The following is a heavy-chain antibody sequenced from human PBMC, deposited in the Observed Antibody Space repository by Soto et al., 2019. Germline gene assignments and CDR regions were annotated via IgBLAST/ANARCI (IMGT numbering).Heavy chain of an antibody. CDR1: GFTFSTYG. J-gene: IGHJ5*01. Sequence: PGGSLRLSCAASGFTFSTYGMHWVRQAPGKGLEWVAVISYDGNNKYYADSVKGRFTISRDNSKNTLYLQMNSLRAEDTAVYYCAKGGATKLNWFDPWGQGTLVTVSS. D-gene: IGHD1-26*01. V-gene: IGHV3-30*18. CDR2: ISYDGNNK. CDR3: AKGGATKLNWFDP.